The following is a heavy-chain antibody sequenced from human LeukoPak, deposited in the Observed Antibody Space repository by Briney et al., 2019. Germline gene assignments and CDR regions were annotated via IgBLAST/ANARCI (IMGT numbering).Heavy chain of an antibody. CDR2: IKHDGSEA. V-gene: IGHV3-7*04. D-gene: IGHD3-10*01. J-gene: IGHJ4*02. CDR3: TRDALFGSGRTHLDF. CDR1: AFTFNRYW. Sequence: GGSLRLSCAASAFTFNRYWISWVRQAPGKGLEWVANIKHDGSEAHYVDSVKGRFTISRDNAKNSLSLQMNSLNVDDTGVYFCTRDALFGSGRTHLDFWSQGTLVSVSS.